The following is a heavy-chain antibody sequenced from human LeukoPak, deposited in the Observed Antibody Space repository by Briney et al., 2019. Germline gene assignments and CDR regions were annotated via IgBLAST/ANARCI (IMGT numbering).Heavy chain of an antibody. CDR3: ARTTEGGYSNGYFYYYYMDV. CDR1: GGSISSGSYY. J-gene: IGHJ6*03. CDR2: IYYSGST. V-gene: IGHV4-61*01. Sequence: SETLSLTCTVSGGSISSGSYYWSWIRQPAGKGLEWIGYIYYSGSTNYKSSLKSRVTISVDTSKNQFSLKLSSVTAADTAVYYCARTTEGGYSNGYFYYYYMDVWGKGTTVTISS. D-gene: IGHD4-11*01.